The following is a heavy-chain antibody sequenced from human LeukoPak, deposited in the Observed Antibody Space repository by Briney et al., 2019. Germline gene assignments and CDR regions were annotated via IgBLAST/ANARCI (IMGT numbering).Heavy chain of an antibody. CDR2: ISYSGRT. J-gene: IGHJ4*02. Sequence: SETLSLTCTVSGGSISGYYWSWIRQPPGKGLEWIGSISYSGRTNYNPSLKSRVTISVDTSKNQFSLKLSSVTAADTAVYYCARQGGDYFDYWGQGTLVTVSS. CDR3: ARQGGDYFDY. V-gene: IGHV4-59*08. CDR1: GGSISGYY. D-gene: IGHD3-16*01.